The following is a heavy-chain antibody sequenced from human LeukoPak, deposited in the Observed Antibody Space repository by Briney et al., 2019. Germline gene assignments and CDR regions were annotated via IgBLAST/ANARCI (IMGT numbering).Heavy chain of an antibody. J-gene: IGHJ4*02. CDR1: GYTFTSYG. CDR2: INTNTGNP. CDR3: ASAGTTFGEGPDY. V-gene: IGHV7-4-1*02. Sequence: ASVKVSCKASGYTFTSYGISWVRQAPGQGLEWMGWINTNTGNPTYAQGFTGRFVFSLDTSVSTAYLQISSLKAEDTAVYYCASAGTTFGEGPDYWGQGTLVTVSS. D-gene: IGHD3-10*01.